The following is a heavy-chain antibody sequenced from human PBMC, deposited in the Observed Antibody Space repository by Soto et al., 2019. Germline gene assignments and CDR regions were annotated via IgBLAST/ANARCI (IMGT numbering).Heavy chain of an antibody. CDR2: ISYDGSNE. J-gene: IGHJ2*01. V-gene: IGHV3-30*18. Sequence: QVQLVESGGGVVQPGRSLRLSCAASGFTFSSYGMHWVRKAPGKGLEGVAVISYDGSNEYYADYVKGRFTISRDNSKNTLFLQMNSLRADDTAVFYCAKGPPSSTYCYWYFDLWGRGTLVTVSS. D-gene: IGHD6-13*01. CDR1: GFTFSSYG. CDR3: AKGPPSSTYCYWYFDL.